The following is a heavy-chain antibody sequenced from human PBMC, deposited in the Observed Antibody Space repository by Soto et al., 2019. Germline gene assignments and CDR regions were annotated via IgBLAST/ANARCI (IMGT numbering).Heavy chain of an antibody. V-gene: IGHV3-30-3*01. D-gene: IGHD4-17*01. J-gene: IGHJ4*02. CDR2: ISYDGSNK. CDR3: ARERTTVPDFDY. CDR1: GFTFSSYA. Sequence: QVQLVESGGGVVQPGRSLRLSCAASGFTFSSYAMHWVRQAPGKGLEWVAVISYDGSNKYYADSVKGRFTISRDNSKNTLYLQMNSLRAEDTAVYYCARERTTVPDFDYWGQGTLVTVSS.